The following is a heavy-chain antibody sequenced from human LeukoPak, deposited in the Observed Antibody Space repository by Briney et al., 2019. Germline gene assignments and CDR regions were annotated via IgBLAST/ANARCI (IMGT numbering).Heavy chain of an antibody. CDR1: GGSISSSSYY. V-gene: IGHV4-39*01. D-gene: IGHD6-13*01. Sequence: PSETLSLTCTVSGGSISSSSYYWGWIRQPPGKGLEWIGSIYYSGSTYYNPSLKSRVTISVDTSKNQFSLKLSSVTAADTAVYYCARGGLAAAGAVGYWGQGTLVTVSS. J-gene: IGHJ4*02. CDR3: ARGGLAAAGAVGY. CDR2: IYYSGST.